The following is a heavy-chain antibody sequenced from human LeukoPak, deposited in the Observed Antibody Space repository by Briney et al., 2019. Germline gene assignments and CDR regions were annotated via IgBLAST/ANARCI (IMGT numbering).Heavy chain of an antibody. CDR2: ISWNSGSI. D-gene: IGHD3-9*01. J-gene: IGHJ3*02. CDR1: GFTFDDYA. CDR3: ARITISWYAFDI. Sequence: GGSLRLSCAASGFTFDDYAMHWVRQAPGKGLEWVSGISWNSGSIGYADSVKGRFTISRDNAKNSLYLQMNSLRAEDTALYYCARITISWYAFDIWGQGTMVTVSS. V-gene: IGHV3-9*01.